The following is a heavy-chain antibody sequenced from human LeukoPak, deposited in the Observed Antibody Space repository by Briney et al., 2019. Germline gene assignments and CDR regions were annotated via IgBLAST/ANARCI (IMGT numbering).Heavy chain of an antibody. D-gene: IGHD3-10*01. V-gene: IGHV3-7*01. CDR1: GFTFSSYW. CDR2: IKQDGSEK. Sequence: GGSLRLSCAASGFTFSSYWMSWVRQAPGKGLEWVANIKQDGSEKYYVDSVKGRFTISRDNAKNSLYLQMNSLRAEDTAVYYCARERGSGSYHPFDPWGQGTLVTVSS. CDR3: ARERGSGSYHPFDP. J-gene: IGHJ5*02.